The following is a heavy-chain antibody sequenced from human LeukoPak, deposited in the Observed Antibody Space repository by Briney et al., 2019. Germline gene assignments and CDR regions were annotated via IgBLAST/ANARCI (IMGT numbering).Heavy chain of an antibody. V-gene: IGHV4-59*01. CDR3: ALWRGYGGYFDY. CDR2: IHNRGTS. Sequence: SETLSLTCTVSGASIRTSYWSWIRQPPGKGLEWLGSIHNRGTSNYNSSLKGRLTISGDTSKNQFSLKLNSVTAADTAVYYCALWRGYGGYFDYWGQGSLVTVSS. D-gene: IGHD4-23*01. CDR1: GASIRTSY. J-gene: IGHJ4*02.